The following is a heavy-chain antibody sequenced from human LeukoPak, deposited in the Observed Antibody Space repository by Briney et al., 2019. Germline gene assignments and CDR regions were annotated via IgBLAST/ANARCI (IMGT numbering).Heavy chain of an antibody. CDR2: IYYSGST. CDR1: GGSISSSTYY. CDR3: VRGSTLRHYQY. Sequence: SETLSLTCTVSGGSISSSTYYWGWIRRPPGKGLEWIGSIYYSGSTYYNPSLKCRVTVSVDTSKNQFSLKLSSVTAADTAVYYCVRGSTLRHYQYWGQGTLVTVSS. V-gene: IGHV4-39*01. J-gene: IGHJ4*02. D-gene: IGHD3-16*01.